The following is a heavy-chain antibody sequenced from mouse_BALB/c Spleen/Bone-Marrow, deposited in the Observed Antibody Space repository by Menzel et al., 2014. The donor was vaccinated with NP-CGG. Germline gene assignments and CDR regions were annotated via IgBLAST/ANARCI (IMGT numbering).Heavy chain of an antibody. CDR3: AREDYGYGAMDY. CDR2: IDTSDSYT. CDR1: GYTFTDYW. J-gene: IGHJ4*01. V-gene: IGHV1-69*01. D-gene: IGHD2-2*01. Sequence: QVQLQQSGAELVMPGAPVKMSCEASGYTFTDYWMHWVKQRPGQGLEWIGAIDTSDSYTSYNQKFKGKATLTVDESSSTAYMQLSSLTSEDSAVYYCAREDYGYGAMDYWGQGTSVTVSS.